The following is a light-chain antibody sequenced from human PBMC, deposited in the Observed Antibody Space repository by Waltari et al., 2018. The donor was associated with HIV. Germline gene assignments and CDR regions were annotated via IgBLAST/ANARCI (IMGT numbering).Light chain of an antibody. CDR1: SSNIATNY. CDR2: DNH. Sequence: QSVLTQPPSASATPGQKVTISCSGSSSNIATNYVSWYQHFPGTVPKVLIYDNHKRSSGIPDRFSGSKSGTSATLDISGLQTGDEAHYYCGTWDTSLIAWIFGTGTKVTVL. J-gene: IGLJ1*01. V-gene: IGLV1-51*01. CDR3: GTWDTSLIAWI.